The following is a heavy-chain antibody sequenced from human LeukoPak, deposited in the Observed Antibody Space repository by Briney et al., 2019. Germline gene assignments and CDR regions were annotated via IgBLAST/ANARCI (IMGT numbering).Heavy chain of an antibody. CDR3: ARTYYGGNSPLFDY. V-gene: IGHV4-39*01. J-gene: IGHJ4*02. D-gene: IGHD4-23*01. CDR1: GGSISSSSYY. CDR2: IYYSGDT. Sequence: SETLSLTSTVSGGSISSSSYYWGWIRQPPGKGLEWIGSIYYSGDTYYNPSLKSRVTISVDTSKNQFSLKLSSVTAADTAMYYCARTYYGGNSPLFDYWGQGTLVTVSS.